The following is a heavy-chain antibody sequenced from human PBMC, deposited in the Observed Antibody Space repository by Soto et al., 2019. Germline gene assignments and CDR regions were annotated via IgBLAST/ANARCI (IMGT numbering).Heavy chain of an antibody. V-gene: IGHV4-61*08. CDR1: GGSISSGGYY. J-gene: IGHJ5*02. Sequence: LSLTCTVSGGSISSGGYYWSWIRQHPGKGLEWIGYIYYSGSTNYNPSLKSRVTISVDTSKNQFSLKLNSVTAADTAVYYCARTLRIAAAGIPTWFDPWGQGTLVTVSS. D-gene: IGHD6-13*01. CDR2: IYYSGST. CDR3: ARTLRIAAAGIPTWFDP.